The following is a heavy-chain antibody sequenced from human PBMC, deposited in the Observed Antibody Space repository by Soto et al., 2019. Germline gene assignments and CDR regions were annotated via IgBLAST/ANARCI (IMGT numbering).Heavy chain of an antibody. V-gene: IGHV3-33*01. CDR1: GFTFSSYG. CDR2: IWYDGSNK. Sequence: QVQLVESGGGVVQPGRSLRLSCAASGFTFSSYGMNWVRQAPGKGLEWVAVIWYDGSNKYYADSVKGRFTISRDNSKNTLYLQMNSLRAEDTAVYYYAREGDYGDYPFDYWGQGTLVTVSS. D-gene: IGHD4-17*01. CDR3: AREGDYGDYPFDY. J-gene: IGHJ4*02.